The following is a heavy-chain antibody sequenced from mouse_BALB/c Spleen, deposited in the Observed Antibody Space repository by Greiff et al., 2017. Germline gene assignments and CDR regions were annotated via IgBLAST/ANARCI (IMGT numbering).Heavy chain of an antibody. Sequence: VQLQQSGTVLARPGASVKMSCKASGYSFTSYWMHWVKQRPGQGLEWIGAIYPGNSDTSYNQKFNGKAKLTAVTSASTAYMELSSLTNEDSAVYYCTSEKRQLGPQGFAYWGQGTLVTVSA. V-gene: IGHV1-5*01. D-gene: IGHD3-2*01. CDR2: IYPGNSDT. J-gene: IGHJ3*01. CDR1: GYSFTSYW. CDR3: TSEKRQLGPQGFAY.